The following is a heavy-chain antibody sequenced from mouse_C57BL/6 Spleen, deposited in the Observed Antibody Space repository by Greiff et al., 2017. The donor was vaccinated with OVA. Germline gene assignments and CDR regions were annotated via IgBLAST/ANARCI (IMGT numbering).Heavy chain of an antibody. J-gene: IGHJ3*01. D-gene: IGHD1-1*01. CDR3: ARAVYYGSSPFAY. CDR2: IYPGSGNT. CDR1: GYSFTSYY. V-gene: IGHV1-66*01. Sequence: VQLQQSGPELVKPGASVKISCKASGYSFTSYYIHWVKQRPGQGLEWIGWIYPGSGNTKYNEKFKGKATLTADTSSSTAYMQLSSLTSEDSAVYYCARAVYYGSSPFAYWGQGTLVTVSA.